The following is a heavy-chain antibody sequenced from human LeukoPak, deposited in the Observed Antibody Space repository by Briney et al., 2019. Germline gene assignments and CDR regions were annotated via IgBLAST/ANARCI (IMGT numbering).Heavy chain of an antibody. CDR2: IYSGGTT. CDR3: AKGLTYYYGSGSISFDY. D-gene: IGHD3-10*01. Sequence: PGGSLRLSCAASGFTVSSNQMSWVRQAPGKGLEWVSVIYSGGTTYYADSVKGRFTISRDNSKNTLYLQMNSLRAEDTAVYYCAKGLTYYYGSGSISFDYWGQGTLVTVSS. CDR1: GFTVSSNQ. J-gene: IGHJ4*02. V-gene: IGHV3-53*01.